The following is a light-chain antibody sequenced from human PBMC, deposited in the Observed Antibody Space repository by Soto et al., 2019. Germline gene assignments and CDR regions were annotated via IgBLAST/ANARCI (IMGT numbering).Light chain of an antibody. J-gene: IGKJ2*01. CDR2: SAS. Sequence: AIRMTQSPSSLSASTGDRVTITCRASQGISSYLAWYQQKPGKAPKLLIYSASTLQSGVPSRFSGSGSGKDFTLTISCLQSEDVTTYYCQQYYSYPHIFGEGTKLEIK. CDR1: QGISSY. V-gene: IGKV1-8*01. CDR3: QQYYSYPHI.